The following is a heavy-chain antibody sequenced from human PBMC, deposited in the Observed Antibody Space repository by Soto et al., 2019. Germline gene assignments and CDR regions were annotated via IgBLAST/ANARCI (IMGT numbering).Heavy chain of an antibody. Sequence: GGSLRLSCSASGFTFSSYAMHWVRQAPGKGLEYVSAISSNGGSTYYADSVKGRFTISRDNSKNTLYLQMSSLRAEDTAVYYCVKDLFASYYDFWSGSPEWAKTNWFDPWGQGTLVTVSS. CDR3: VKDLFASYYDFWSGSPEWAKTNWFDP. J-gene: IGHJ5*02. D-gene: IGHD3-3*01. CDR2: ISSNGGST. V-gene: IGHV3-64D*08. CDR1: GFTFSSYA.